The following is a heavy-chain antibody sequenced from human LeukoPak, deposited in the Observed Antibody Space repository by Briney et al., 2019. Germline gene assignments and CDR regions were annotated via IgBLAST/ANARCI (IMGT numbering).Heavy chain of an antibody. D-gene: IGHD3-10*01. J-gene: IGHJ3*02. CDR3: ARDFTMVRGVRCAFDI. Sequence: GGSLRLSCAASGFTFSDYCMSWIRQAPGKGLEWVSYISSSGSTIYYADSVKGRFTISRDNAKNSLYLQMNSLRAEDTAVYYCARDFTMVRGVRCAFDIWGQGTMVTVSS. CDR1: GFTFSDYC. V-gene: IGHV3-11*01. CDR2: ISSSGSTI.